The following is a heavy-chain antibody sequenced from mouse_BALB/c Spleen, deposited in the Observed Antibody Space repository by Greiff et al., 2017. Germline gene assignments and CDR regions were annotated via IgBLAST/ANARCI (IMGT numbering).Heavy chain of an antibody. V-gene: IGHV5-6-5*01. J-gene: IGHJ2*01. CDR2: ISSGGST. CDR3: ARSNSLGDDY. CDR1: GFTFSSYA. D-gene: IGHD1-2*01. Sequence: VKLVESGGGLVQPGGSLKLSCAASGFTFSSYAMSWVRQTPEKRLEWVASISSGGSTYYPDSVKGRFTISRDNARNILYLQMSSLRSEDTAMYYCARSNSLGDDYWGQGTTLTVSS.